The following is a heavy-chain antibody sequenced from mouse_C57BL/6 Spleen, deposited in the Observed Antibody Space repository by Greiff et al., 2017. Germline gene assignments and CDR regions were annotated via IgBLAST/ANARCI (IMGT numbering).Heavy chain of an antibody. V-gene: IGHV10-3*01. Sequence: EVQLQQSGGGLVQPKGSLKLSCAASGFTFNTYAMHWVRQAPGKGLEWVARIRSKSSNYATYYAESVKDRFTISRDDSQSMLYLQMNNLKTEDTAMYYCVRETAQATGYYAMDYWGQGTSVTVSS. CDR2: IRSKSSNYAT. D-gene: IGHD3-2*02. CDR3: VRETAQATGYYAMDY. J-gene: IGHJ4*01. CDR1: GFTFNTYA.